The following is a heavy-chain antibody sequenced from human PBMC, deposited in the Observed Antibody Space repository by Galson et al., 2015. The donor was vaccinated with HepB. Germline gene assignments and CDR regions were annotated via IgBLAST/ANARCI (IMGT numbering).Heavy chain of an antibody. J-gene: IGHJ4*02. V-gene: IGHV1-18*01. D-gene: IGHD2-15*01. CDR1: GYTFTSYG. CDR3: ARDLLWPDIVAPYYFDY. Sequence: SVKVSCKASGYTFTSYGISWVRQAPGQGLEWMGWISAYNGNTDYAQKLQGRVTMTTDTSTSTAYMELRSLRSDDTAVYYCARDLLWPDIVAPYYFDYWGQGTLVTVSS. CDR2: ISAYNGNT.